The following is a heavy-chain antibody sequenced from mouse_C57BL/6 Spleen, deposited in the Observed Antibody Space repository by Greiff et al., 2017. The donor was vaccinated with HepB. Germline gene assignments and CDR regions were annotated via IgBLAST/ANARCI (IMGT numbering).Heavy chain of an antibody. CDR2: ISYDGSN. Sequence: VQLQQSGPGLVKPSQSLSLTCSVTGYSITSGYYWNWIRQFPGNKLEWMGYISYDGSNNYNPSLKNRISITRDTSKNQFFLKLNSVTTEDTATYYCAREREGMDYWGQGTSVTVSS. V-gene: IGHV3-6*01. J-gene: IGHJ4*01. CDR3: AREREGMDY. CDR1: GYSITSGYY.